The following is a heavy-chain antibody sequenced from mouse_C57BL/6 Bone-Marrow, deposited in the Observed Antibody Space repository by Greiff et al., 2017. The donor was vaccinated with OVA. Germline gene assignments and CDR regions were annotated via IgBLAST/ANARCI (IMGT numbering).Heavy chain of an antibody. CDR1: GYTFTSYG. J-gene: IGHJ2*01. CDR2: IYPRSGNT. V-gene: IGHV1-81*01. D-gene: IGHD1-1*01. Sequence: VKLMESGAELARPGASVKLSCKASGYTFTSYGISWVKQRTGQGLEWIGEIYPRSGNTYYNEKFKGKATLTADKSSSTAYMELRSLTSEDSAVYFCARAGAFYYGSSYGYWGQGTTLTVSS. CDR3: ARAGAFYYGSSYGY.